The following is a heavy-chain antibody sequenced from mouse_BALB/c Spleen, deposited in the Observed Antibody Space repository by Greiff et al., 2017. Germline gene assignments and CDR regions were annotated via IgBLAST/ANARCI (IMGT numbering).Heavy chain of an antibody. CDR1: GYTFTSYV. CDR3: AGYYWFAY. Sequence: EVKLMESGPELVKPGASVKMSCKASGYTFTSYVMHWVKPKPGQGLEWIGYINPYNDGTKYNEKFKGKATLTSDKSSSTAYMELSSLTSEDSAVYYCAGYYWFAYGGQGTLVTVSA. J-gene: IGHJ3*01. V-gene: IGHV1-14*01. CDR2: INPYNDGT. D-gene: IGHD2-1*01.